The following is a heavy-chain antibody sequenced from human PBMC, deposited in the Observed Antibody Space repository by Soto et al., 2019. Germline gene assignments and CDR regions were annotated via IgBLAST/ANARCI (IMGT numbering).Heavy chain of an antibody. V-gene: IGHV3-30-3*01. J-gene: IGHJ5*02. Sequence: QVQLVEYGGGVVQPGRSLRLSCAASGFTFSSYARHWVRQAPGKGLEWVAVIPYDGSNKYYADSVKGRFTISRDNSKNTLYLQRNSLRAEDTAVYYCARVGLITMISPRGWFDPCGQGTLVTVSS. CDR2: IPYDGSNK. D-gene: IGHD3-22*01. CDR3: ARVGLITMISPRGWFDP. CDR1: GFTFSSYA.